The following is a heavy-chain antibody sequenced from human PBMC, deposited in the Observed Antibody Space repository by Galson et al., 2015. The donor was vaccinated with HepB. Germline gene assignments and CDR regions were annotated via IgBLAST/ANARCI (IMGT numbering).Heavy chain of an antibody. CDR2: ISSSSSYI. CDR1: GFTFSSYS. V-gene: IGHV3-21*01. Sequence: SLRLSCAASGFTFSSYSMNWVRQAPGKGLEWVSSISSSSSYIYYADSVKGRFTISRDNAKNSLYLQMNSLRAEDTAVYYCASLHLPAAYPSWFDPWGQGTLVTVSS. CDR3: ASLHLPAAYPSWFDP. J-gene: IGHJ5*02. D-gene: IGHD2-2*01.